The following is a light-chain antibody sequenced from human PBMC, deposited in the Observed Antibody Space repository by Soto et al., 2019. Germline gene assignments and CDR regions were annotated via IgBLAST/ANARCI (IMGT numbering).Light chain of an antibody. Sequence: AIRMTQSPSSLSASTGDRVTITCRASQGISSYLAWYQQKPGKAPKLLIYAAFTLQSGVPSRFIGSGSGTDFTLTISCLQSEDFATYYCQQYYSYPRTFGQGTKVEIK. CDR2: AAF. J-gene: IGKJ1*01. CDR3: QQYYSYPRT. CDR1: QGISSY. V-gene: IGKV1-8*01.